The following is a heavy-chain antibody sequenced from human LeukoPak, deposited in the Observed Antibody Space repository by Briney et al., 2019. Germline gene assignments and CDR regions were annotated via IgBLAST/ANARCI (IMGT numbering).Heavy chain of an antibody. V-gene: IGHV3-23*01. CDR2: ISGSGGST. CDR3: AKDTVVFITIFGVVTEAFDY. J-gene: IGHJ4*02. CDR1: GSTFSSYA. D-gene: IGHD3-3*01. Sequence: GESLRLSCAASGSTFSSYAMSWVRQAPGRGLEWVSAISGSGGSTYYADSVKGRFTISRDNSKNTLYLQMNSLRAEDTAVYYCAKDTVVFITIFGVVTEAFDYWGQGTLVTVSS.